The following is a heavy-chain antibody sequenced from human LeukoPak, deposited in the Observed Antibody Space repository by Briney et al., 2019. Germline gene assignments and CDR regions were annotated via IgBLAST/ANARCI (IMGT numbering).Heavy chain of an antibody. CDR3: AKGVFGSSWYGSTYYFDY. J-gene: IGHJ4*02. V-gene: IGHV3-23*01. CDR2: ISGSGGST. Sequence: GALLLSCSASGFTFSSYAMSWVRQATAKVLEWVSAISGSGGSTYYADSVKDRFTISRDNTKNTLYLQMNSLRAEDTAVYYCAKGVFGSSWYGSTYYFDYWGQGTLVTVSS. D-gene: IGHD6-13*01. CDR1: GFTFSSYA.